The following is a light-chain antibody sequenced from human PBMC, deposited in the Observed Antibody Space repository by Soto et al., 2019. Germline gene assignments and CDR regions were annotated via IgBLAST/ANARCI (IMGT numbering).Light chain of an antibody. CDR2: DAS. CDR1: QSVSRY. J-gene: IGKJ4*02. CDR3: QQRLNWPPLT. Sequence: EIVLTQSPATLSLSPGERATLSCRASQSVSRYLAWYQQKPGQAPRLLIYDASNRAADIPARFSGSGSGTEFTLTISSLVPEDFAVYYCQQRLNWPPLTFGGGTKVEI. V-gene: IGKV3-11*01.